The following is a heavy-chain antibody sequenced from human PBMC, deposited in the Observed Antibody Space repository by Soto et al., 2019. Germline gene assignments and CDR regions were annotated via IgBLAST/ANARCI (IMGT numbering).Heavy chain of an antibody. V-gene: IGHV3-23*01. D-gene: IGHD2-2*01. Sequence: GGSLRLSCAASGFTFSTYTMNWVRQGPGQGLEWVSAIIGGGTTYYADSVKGRFTISRDDSKNTLYLQMNSLRAEDTALYYCASAPRIVVPAAPPDYWGQGTLVTVSS. J-gene: IGHJ4*02. CDR3: ASAPRIVVPAAPPDY. CDR1: GFTFSTYT. CDR2: IIGGGTT.